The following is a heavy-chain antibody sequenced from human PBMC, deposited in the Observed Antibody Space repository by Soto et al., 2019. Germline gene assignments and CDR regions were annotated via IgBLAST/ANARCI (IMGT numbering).Heavy chain of an antibody. CDR2: IYYSGST. Sequence: SETMCVTCTVSGGTISSSSYYWGRNRKPPGKGLEWIGSIYYSGSTYYNPSLKSRVTISVDTSKNQFSLKLSSVTAADTAVYYCARRTPAISISDHWGQGTLVTVSS. V-gene: IGHV4-39*01. CDR3: ARRTPAISISDH. J-gene: IGHJ4*02. D-gene: IGHD2-15*01. CDR1: GGTISSSSYY.